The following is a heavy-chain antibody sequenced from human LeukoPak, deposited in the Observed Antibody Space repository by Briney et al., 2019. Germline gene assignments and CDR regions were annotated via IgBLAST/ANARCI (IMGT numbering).Heavy chain of an antibody. D-gene: IGHD3-16*02. V-gene: IGHV4-34*01. CDR1: GGSFSGYY. J-gene: IGHJ4*02. CDR3: ARAEIKLYNQRRYYFDY. Sequence: SETLSLTCAVYGGSFSGYYWSWIRQPPGKGLEWIGEINHSGSTNYNPSLKSRVTISVDTSKNQFSLKLSSVTAADTAVYYCARAEIKLYNQRRYYFDYWGQGTLVTVSS. CDR2: INHSGST.